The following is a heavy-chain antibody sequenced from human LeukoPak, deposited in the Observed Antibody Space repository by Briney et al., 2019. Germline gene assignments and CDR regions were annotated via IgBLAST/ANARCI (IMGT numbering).Heavy chain of an antibody. V-gene: IGHV4-34*01. CDR1: VEPFSNYF. D-gene: IGHD5-24*01. CDR2: INHSGST. J-gene: IGHJ4*02. Sequence: SETLSLTCAVYVEPFSNYFWSWIRQSPGKGLEWSGEINHSGSTNYNSSLTGRVTISVDTSKNQSSLNLSSVTAADTAIYYCARGLGQYDYWAQGTLVIVYS. CDR3: ARGLGQYDY.